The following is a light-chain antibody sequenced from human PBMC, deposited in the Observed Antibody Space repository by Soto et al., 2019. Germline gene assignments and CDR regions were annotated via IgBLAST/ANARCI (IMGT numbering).Light chain of an antibody. V-gene: IGLV2-14*01. J-gene: IGLJ1*01. CDR3: CSYTVSGTYV. CDR2: EVN. Sequence: QSVLTQPASVSGSPGQSITISCTGSSSDIGGYQHVSWYQLHPGKAPKLMIFEVNNRPSGVSFRFSGSKSGNTASLTISGLQVEDEADYYCCSYTVSGTYVFGTGTKVTVL. CDR1: SSDIGGYQH.